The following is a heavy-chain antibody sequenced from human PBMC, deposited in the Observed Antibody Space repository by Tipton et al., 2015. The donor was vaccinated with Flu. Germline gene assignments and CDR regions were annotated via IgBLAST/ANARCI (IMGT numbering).Heavy chain of an antibody. CDR3: ARRREGYNCFDY. CDR2: INHSGGT. D-gene: IGHD5-24*01. V-gene: IGHV4-34*01. Sequence: GLVQPSETLSLTCAVYVGSFSGYYWSWILQPPGKGLEWIGEINHSGGTNYSPSLKSRVTISVDTSKNQFSLKLSSVTAADRAMYYCARRREGYNCFDYWGQGTLVTVSS. J-gene: IGHJ4*02. CDR1: VGSFSGYY.